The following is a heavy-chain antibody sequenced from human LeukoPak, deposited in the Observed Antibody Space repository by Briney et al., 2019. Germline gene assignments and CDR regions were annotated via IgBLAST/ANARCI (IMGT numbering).Heavy chain of an antibody. V-gene: IGHV1-18*01. CDR1: GYTFTSYG. Sequence: EASVKVSCKASGYTFTSYGISWVRQAPGQGLEWMGWISAYNGNKNYAQKLQGRVTMTTDTSTSTAYMELRSLRSDDTAVYYCARDVYSSSWYTEGNWFDPWGQGTLVTVSS. D-gene: IGHD6-13*01. CDR2: ISAYNGNK. J-gene: IGHJ5*02. CDR3: ARDVYSSSWYTEGNWFDP.